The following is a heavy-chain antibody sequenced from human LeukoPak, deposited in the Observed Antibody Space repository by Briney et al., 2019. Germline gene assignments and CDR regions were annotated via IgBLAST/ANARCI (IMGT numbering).Heavy chain of an antibody. D-gene: IGHD2-8*02. CDR2: ISNDGNNK. Sequence: PGMSLRPSCAASGVPFSTYGRHWVRQAPGKGLEWVAAISNDGNNKFYADSVKGRFTISRDNPKNTMNLQMNSLRAEDTAVYYCAKGGGVIGRSYYFDYWGQGTLVTVSS. V-gene: IGHV3-30*18. J-gene: IGHJ4*02. CDR3: AKGGGVIGRSYYFDY. CDR1: GVPFSTYG.